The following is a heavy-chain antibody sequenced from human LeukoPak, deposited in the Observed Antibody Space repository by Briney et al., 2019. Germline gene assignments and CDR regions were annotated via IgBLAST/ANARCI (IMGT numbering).Heavy chain of an antibody. Sequence: GASVKVSCKASGYTFTGYYMHWVRQAPGQGLEWMGWINSNSGGTNYAQKFQGRVTMTRDTSISTAYMELSRLRSDDTAVYYCARPPLGYCSSTSCPMGYWGQGTLVTVSS. CDR3: ARPPLGYCSSTSCPMGY. V-gene: IGHV1-2*02. CDR1: GYTFTGYY. D-gene: IGHD2-2*01. J-gene: IGHJ4*02. CDR2: INSNSGGT.